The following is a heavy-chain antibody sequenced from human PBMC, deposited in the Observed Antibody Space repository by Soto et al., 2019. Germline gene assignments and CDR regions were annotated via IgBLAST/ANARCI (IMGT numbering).Heavy chain of an antibody. CDR1: GFTFSSYA. J-gene: IGHJ3*02. CDR2: ISGSGGST. D-gene: IGHD4-17*01. CDR3: AKDHYGDYQAFDI. V-gene: IGHV3-23*01. Sequence: GGSLRLSCAASGFTFSSYAMSWVRQAPGKGLEWVSAISGSGGSTYYADSVKGRFTISRDNSKNTLYLQMNSLRAEDTAVYYCAKDHYGDYQAFDISGQATMVTVSS.